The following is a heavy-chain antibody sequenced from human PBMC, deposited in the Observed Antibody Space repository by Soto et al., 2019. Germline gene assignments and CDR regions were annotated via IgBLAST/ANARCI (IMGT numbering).Heavy chain of an antibody. CDR3: AKGRGALTVVSNWFAP. V-gene: IGHV3-9*01. J-gene: IGHJ5*02. D-gene: IGHD3-22*01. Sequence: EVQLVESGGGLVQPGRSLRLSCAASGFTLEDFAMHWIRQAPGKGPEWVSGINWNSGITGYADSVKGRFTNSRDNGNNYMYLEMNRLQPEDTAFYCRAKGRGALTVVSNWFAPWGQVTLVTVSS. CDR2: INWNSGIT. CDR1: GFTLEDFA.